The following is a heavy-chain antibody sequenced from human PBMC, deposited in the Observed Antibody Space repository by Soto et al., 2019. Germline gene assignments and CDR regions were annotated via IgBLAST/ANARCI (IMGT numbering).Heavy chain of an antibody. V-gene: IGHV3-48*01. CDR3: APTTHYYYYMEV. CDR1: GFTFSSYS. Sequence: GGSLRLSCAASGFTFSSYSMNWVRQAPGKGLEWVSYISGSSSTISYADSVKGRFTISRDNGKNSLYLQMNSLRADDTAVYYCAPTTHYYYYMEVWGKGTTVTVSS. J-gene: IGHJ6*03. CDR2: ISGSSSTI.